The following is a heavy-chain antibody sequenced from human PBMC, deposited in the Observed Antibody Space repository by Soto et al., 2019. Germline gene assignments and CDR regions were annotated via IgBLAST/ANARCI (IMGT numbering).Heavy chain of an antibody. CDR3: AKSDYVWGRNSTFYFDY. Sequence: VQLLESGGASVQPGGSLRLSCAASGFIFCNYAMTWVRQAPGKGLEWVSAVTGSGGSTYYADSVKGRFSISRDNSKNTLELQMKALRAEDTAVDYCAKSDYVWGRNSTFYFDYWGQGTLVTVSS. D-gene: IGHD3-16*01. CDR2: VTGSGGST. V-gene: IGHV3-23*01. CDR1: GFIFCNYA. J-gene: IGHJ4*02.